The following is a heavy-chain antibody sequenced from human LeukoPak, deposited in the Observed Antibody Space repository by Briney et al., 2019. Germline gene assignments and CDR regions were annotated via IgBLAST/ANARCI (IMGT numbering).Heavy chain of an antibody. J-gene: IGHJ3*02. CDR3: ARGELLRFLEWLLRPGAFDI. V-gene: IGHV4-34*01. D-gene: IGHD3-3*01. CDR2: INHSGST. CDR1: GGSFSGYY. Sequence: SETLSLTCAVYGGSFSGYYWSWIRQPPGKGLEWIGEINHSGSTNYNPSLKSRVTISVDTSKNQFSLKLSSVTAADTAVYYCARGELLRFLEWLLRPGAFDIWGQGTMVTVSS.